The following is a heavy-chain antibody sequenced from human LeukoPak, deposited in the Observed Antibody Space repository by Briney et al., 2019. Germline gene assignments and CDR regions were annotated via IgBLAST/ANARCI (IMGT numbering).Heavy chain of an antibody. CDR2: IYSYSGGT. CDR1: GYTFTDYY. CDR3: ARLPRDNWNEPLDY. Sequence: GASVNVSCKASGYTFTDYYMHWVRQAPGQGLEWMGWIYSYSGGTKYAQKFQGRVTMTRDTSISTAYMELSRLTYDDTAVYYCARLPRDNWNEPLDYWGQGTLVTVSS. J-gene: IGHJ4*02. V-gene: IGHV1-2*02. D-gene: IGHD1-20*01.